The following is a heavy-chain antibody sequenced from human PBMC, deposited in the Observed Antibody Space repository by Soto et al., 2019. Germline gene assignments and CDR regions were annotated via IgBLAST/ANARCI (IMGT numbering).Heavy chain of an antibody. D-gene: IGHD6-19*01. CDR2: MYYSGRT. J-gene: IGHJ4*02. CDR3: ARQVNGYSSGWSYYFDY. Sequence: QLHLQESGPGLVKPSETLSLTCTVSGGSISSSSYYWGWIRQPPGKGLEWIGSMYYSGRTYYNPXLKRRVTISVXXSXNXXSLKLSSVTAADTAVYYCARQVNGYSSGWSYYFDYWGQGTLVTVSS. CDR1: GGSISSSSYY. V-gene: IGHV4-39*01.